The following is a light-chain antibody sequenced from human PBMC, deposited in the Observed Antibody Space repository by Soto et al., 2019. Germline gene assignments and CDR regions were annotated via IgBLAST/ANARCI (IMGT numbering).Light chain of an antibody. J-gene: IGKJ1*01. Sequence: EIVMTQSPGILSVSPGERATLSCRAGQSVGSDLAWYQLKPGQAPRLLIYGASTRAAGIPVRFSGSGSGTDFTLTISRLEPEDFEVYYCQQYGSSPWTSGQGTKVDIK. CDR1: QSVGSD. V-gene: IGKV3-20*01. CDR3: QQYGSSPWT. CDR2: GAS.